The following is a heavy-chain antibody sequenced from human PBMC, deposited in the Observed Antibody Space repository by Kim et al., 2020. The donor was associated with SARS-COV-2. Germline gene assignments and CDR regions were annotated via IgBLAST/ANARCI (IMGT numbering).Heavy chain of an antibody. CDR2: ISSSSSYI. D-gene: IGHD2-2*01. CDR1: GFTFSSYS. J-gene: IGHJ6*02. Sequence: GGSLRLSCAASGFTFSSYSMNWVRQAPGKGLEWVSSISSSSSYIYYADSVKGRFTISRDNAKNSLYLQMNSLRAEDTAVYYCARDRDIVVVPAAKYYYYYGMDVWGQGTTVTVSS. V-gene: IGHV3-21*04. CDR3: ARDRDIVVVPAAKYYYYYGMDV.